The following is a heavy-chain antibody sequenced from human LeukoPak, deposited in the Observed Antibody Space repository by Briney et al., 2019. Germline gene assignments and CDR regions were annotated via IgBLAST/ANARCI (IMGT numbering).Heavy chain of an antibody. CDR2: ISGSGDTT. Sequence: QTGGSLRLSCAASGFTFSSYAMTWVRQAPGKGLEWVSSISGSGDTTTYADSVKGRFTISRDNSKNTLYLQMGSLRAEDMAVYYCARGYCSGGSCYLFDYWGQGTLVTVSS. CDR3: ARGYCSGGSCYLFDY. V-gene: IGHV3-23*01. D-gene: IGHD2-15*01. J-gene: IGHJ4*02. CDR1: GFTFSSYA.